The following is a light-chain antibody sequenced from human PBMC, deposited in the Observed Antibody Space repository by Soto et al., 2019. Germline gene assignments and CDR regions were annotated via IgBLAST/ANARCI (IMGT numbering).Light chain of an antibody. V-gene: IGLV2-11*01. CDR3: CSYAGSYTYG. Sequence: QPALTQPRPVSGSPGQSVTISRTGTSSDVGGYNYVSWYQQHPGKAPKLMIYDVSKRPSGVPDRFSGSKSGNTASLTISGLQAEDEADYYCCSYAGSYTYGFGTGTKVTVL. CDR1: SSDVGGYNY. CDR2: DVS. J-gene: IGLJ1*01.